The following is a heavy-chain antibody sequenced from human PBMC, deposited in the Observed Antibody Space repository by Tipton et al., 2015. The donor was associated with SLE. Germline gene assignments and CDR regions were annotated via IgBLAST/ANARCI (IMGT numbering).Heavy chain of an antibody. CDR2: IIIERYGGTT. J-gene: IGHJ4*02. CDR3: ATWDSGL. Sequence: SLRLSCAASGFNLANYAMSWVRQAPGKGLEWVGRIIIERYGGTTDYAAPVKGRFTISRDDSKNMMYLHMNSLRTEDTAVYYCATWDSGLWGQGTLVTVSS. D-gene: IGHD1-26*01. CDR1: GFNLANYA. V-gene: IGHV3-15*01.